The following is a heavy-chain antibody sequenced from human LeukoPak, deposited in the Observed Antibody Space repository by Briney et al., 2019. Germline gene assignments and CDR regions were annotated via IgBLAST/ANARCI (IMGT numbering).Heavy chain of an antibody. CDR2: INHSGST. D-gene: IGHD3-10*01. CDR3: ASVLLWFGELRGSWFDP. J-gene: IGHJ5*02. Sequence: PSETLSLTCTVSGGSISSYYWSWIRQPPGKGLEWIGEINHSGSTNYNPSLKSRVTISVDTSKNQFSLKLSSVTAADTAVYYCASVLLWFGELRGSWFDPWGQGTLVTVSS. V-gene: IGHV4-34*01. CDR1: GGSISSYY.